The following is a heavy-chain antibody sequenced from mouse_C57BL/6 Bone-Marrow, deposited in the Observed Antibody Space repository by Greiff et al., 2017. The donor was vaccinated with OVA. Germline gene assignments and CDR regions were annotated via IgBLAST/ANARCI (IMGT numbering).Heavy chain of an antibody. CDR1: GYTFTSYW. J-gene: IGHJ4*01. D-gene: IGHD2-2*01. CDR3: ARSYYGYIYAMDY. V-gene: IGHV1-53*01. Sequence: VKLQQPGTELVKPGASVKLSCKASGYTFTSYWMHWVKQRPGQGLEWIGNINPSNGGTNYNEKFKSKATLTVDKSSSTAYMQLSSLTSEDSAVYYCARSYYGYIYAMDYWGQGTSVTVSS. CDR2: INPSNGGT.